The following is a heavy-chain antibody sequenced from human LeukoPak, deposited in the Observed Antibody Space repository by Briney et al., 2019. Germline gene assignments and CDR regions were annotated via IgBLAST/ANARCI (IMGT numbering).Heavy chain of an antibody. D-gene: IGHD6-13*01. CDR2: FKSSSYI. Sequence: GGSLRLSCAASGFVFSSYDMNWVRQAPGKGLEWVSCFKSSSYIYYADSVRGRFTISRDNAKNSLYLQMNSLRAEDTAVYYCARDHPLRIAADYWGQGTLVTVSS. J-gene: IGHJ4*02. CDR3: ARDHPLRIAADY. CDR1: GFVFSSYD. V-gene: IGHV3-21*01.